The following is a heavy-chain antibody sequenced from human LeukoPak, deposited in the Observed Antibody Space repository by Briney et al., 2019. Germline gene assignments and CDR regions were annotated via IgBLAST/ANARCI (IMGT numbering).Heavy chain of an antibody. V-gene: IGHV3-23*01. D-gene: IGHD3-3*01. CDR2: VGDSAETK. CDR1: GFTFRKYG. J-gene: IGHJ3*01. Sequence: GGSLRLSCAASGFTFRKYGMSWVRQAPGKGLEWVSVVGDSAETKHYADSVKGRFFISRDNSKNTVHLEMNSLRAEDTALYYCVKDSFILEGGVGSDDGFAVWGQGTMVTVSS. CDR3: VKDSFILEGGVGSDDGFAV.